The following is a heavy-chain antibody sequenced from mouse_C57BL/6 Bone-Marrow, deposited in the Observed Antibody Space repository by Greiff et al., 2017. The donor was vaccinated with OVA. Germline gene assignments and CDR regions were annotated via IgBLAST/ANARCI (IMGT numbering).Heavy chain of an antibody. J-gene: IGHJ1*03. CDR2: IYPGDGDT. V-gene: IGHV1-82*01. CDR3: ARLRDYGSSHWYFDV. Sequence: VQLQQSGPELVKPGASVKISCKASGYAFSSSWMNWVKQRPGKGLEWIGRIYPGDGDTNYNGKFKGKATLTADKSSSTAYMQLSSLTSEDSAVYCCARLRDYGSSHWYFDVWGTGTTVTVSS. CDR1: GYAFSSSW. D-gene: IGHD1-1*01.